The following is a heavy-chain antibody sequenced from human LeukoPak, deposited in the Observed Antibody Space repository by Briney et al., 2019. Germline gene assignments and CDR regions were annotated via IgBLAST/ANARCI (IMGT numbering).Heavy chain of an antibody. CDR2: ISSSGSTI. Sequence: PGGSLRLSCAASGFTFSDYYMSWIRQAPGKGLEWVSYISSSGSTIYYADSVKGRFTISRDNSKNTLYLQMKSLRDDDTAVYYCAKSRSGYALFDYWGQGTLVTVSS. CDR3: AKSRSGYALFDY. CDR1: GFTFSDYY. V-gene: IGHV3-11*01. J-gene: IGHJ4*02. D-gene: IGHD5-12*01.